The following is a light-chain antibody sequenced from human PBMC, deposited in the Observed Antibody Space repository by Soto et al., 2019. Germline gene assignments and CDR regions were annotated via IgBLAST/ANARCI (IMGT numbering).Light chain of an antibody. V-gene: IGKV1-5*01. CDR2: DAS. Sequence: DIQMTQSPSTLSASVGDRVTITCRASQSISSWLAWYQQKPGKAPKLLIYDASTLESGVPSRFSGSGSGTDFTLTISSLEPEDFAVYYCQQRSNWPRTFGQGTKVDIK. CDR1: QSISSW. CDR3: QQRSNWPRT. J-gene: IGKJ1*01.